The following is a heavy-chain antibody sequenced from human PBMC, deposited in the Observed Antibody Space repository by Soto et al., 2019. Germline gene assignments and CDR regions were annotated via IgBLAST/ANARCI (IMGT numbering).Heavy chain of an antibody. D-gene: IGHD3-10*01. CDR2: ISPMFGAA. CDR1: GGTFNTYA. V-gene: IGHV1-69*19. J-gene: IGHJ4*02. CDR3: AREVQVHTPAFVY. Sequence: QVQLVQSGAEMKKPGSSVKVSCQSSGGTFNTYAMNWVRQAPGQGPEWMGDISPMFGAANYEPKFQGRVTITADQSTGTSYMQVGSLTSEDTALYFCAREVQVHTPAFVYWGQGTLVTVSS.